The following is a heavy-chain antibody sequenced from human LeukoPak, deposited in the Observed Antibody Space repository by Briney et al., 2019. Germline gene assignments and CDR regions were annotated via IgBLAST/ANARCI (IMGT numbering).Heavy chain of an antibody. V-gene: IGHV3-43*01. CDR2: INWEGGAT. CDR3: AKGPRRRTGCDGVDI. CDR1: GFTFDDHT. D-gene: IGHD1-14*01. Sequence: GGSLRLSCAASGFTFDDHTMHWVRQAPGKGLEWVSLINWEGGATYYADSVKGRFTISRDNSKNSLYLQMESLRTEDTALYYCAKGPRRRTGCDGVDIWGQGTMVTVSS. J-gene: IGHJ3*02.